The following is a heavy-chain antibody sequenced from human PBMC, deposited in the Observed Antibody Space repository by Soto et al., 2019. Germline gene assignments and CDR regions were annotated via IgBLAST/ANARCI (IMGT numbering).Heavy chain of an antibody. CDR1: GFTFTTYA. CDR3: AKGFIVAATTPEFDY. D-gene: IGHD1-26*01. CDR2: VTDSGGKT. Sequence: EVQLLESGGGLVQPGGSLRLSCAASGFTFTTYAMSWVRQAPGTGLEWVSGVTDSGGKTYYADSVKGRFTISRDNSKNTLYLQMNSLRAEDTAVYYCAKGFIVAATTPEFDYWGQGTLVNVSS. J-gene: IGHJ4*02. V-gene: IGHV3-23*01.